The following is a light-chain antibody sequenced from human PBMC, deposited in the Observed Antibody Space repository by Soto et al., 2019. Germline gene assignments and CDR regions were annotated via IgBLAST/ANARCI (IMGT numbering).Light chain of an antibody. V-gene: IGLV2-11*01. Sequence: QSALTQPRSVSGSPGQSVTISCTGTSSDVGGYAYVSWYQQHPGKAPTLMIYEDIKRPSGVPDRLSGSKSGNTASLTISGLQAEDEADYYCCSYAGSYNVVFGGGTKLTVL. CDR2: EDI. CDR1: SSDVGGYAY. J-gene: IGLJ2*01. CDR3: CSYAGSYNVV.